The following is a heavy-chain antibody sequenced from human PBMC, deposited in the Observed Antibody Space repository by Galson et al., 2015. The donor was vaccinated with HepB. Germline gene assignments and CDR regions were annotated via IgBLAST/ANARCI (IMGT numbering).Heavy chain of an antibody. J-gene: IGHJ6*02. D-gene: IGHD2-15*01. CDR1: GYTFTGYY. V-gene: IGHV1-2*04. Sequence: SVKVSCKASGYTFTGYYMHWVRQAPGQGLEWMGWINPNSGGTNYAQKFQGWVTMTRDTSISTAYMELSRLRSDDTAVYYCARGYCSGGSCSLAYYYGMDAWGQGTTVTVSS. CDR3: ARGYCSGGSCSLAYYYGMDA. CDR2: INPNSGGT.